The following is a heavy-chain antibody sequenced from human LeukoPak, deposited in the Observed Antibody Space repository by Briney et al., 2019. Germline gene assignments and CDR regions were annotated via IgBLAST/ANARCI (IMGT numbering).Heavy chain of an antibody. D-gene: IGHD2-2*01. CDR1: GGSISSYY. CDR3: ARVIGYCSSTSCFGYFDY. Sequence: LSETLSLTCTVSGGSISSYYWSWIRQPPGKGLEWFGYIYYSGSTNYNPSLKSRVTTSVDTSKNQLSLKLSSVTAADTAVYYCARVIGYCSSTSCFGYFDYWGQGTLVTVSS. CDR2: IYYSGST. J-gene: IGHJ4*02. V-gene: IGHV4-59*08.